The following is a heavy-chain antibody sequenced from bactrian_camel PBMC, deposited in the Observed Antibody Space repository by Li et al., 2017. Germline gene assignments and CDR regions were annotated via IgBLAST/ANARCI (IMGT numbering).Heavy chain of an antibody. CDR3: STNFPCPFGTSSLQV. CDR2: ISLRGLST. CDR1: RYSYPINC. V-gene: IGHV3S40*01. J-gene: IGHJ4*01. Sequence: VQLVESGGGSVQAGGSLRLSCSVSRYSYPINCIGWLRQAPGKGREGVASISLRGLSTYATSVKGRFVISQDNSKKTIYLQMDSLKPEDTATYYCSTNFPCPFGTSSLQVWGQGTQVTVS. D-gene: IGHD2*01.